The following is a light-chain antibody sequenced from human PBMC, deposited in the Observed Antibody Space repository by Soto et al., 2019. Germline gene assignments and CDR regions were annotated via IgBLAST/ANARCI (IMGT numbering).Light chain of an antibody. CDR2: KVS. J-gene: IGKJ2*03. V-gene: IGKV2-30*01. Sequence: VMLTQSPLSLPVTLGQPASISCNSSQSLVYSDGNTYLNWFQQRPGQSPRRLIYKVSDRDSGVPDRFSGSGSATDFTLKISGVQAEDVGIYYCMQGTHWPPYSFDQGTKLEIK. CDR1: QSLVYSDGNTY. CDR3: MQGTHWPPYS.